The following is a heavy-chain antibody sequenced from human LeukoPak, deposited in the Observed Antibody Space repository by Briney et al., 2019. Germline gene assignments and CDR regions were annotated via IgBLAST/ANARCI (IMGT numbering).Heavy chain of an antibody. CDR1: GGSISSSSYY. CDR2: IYHSGST. D-gene: IGHD2-21*02. Sequence: PSETLSLTCIVSGGSISSSSYYWGWIRQPPGKGLEWIGSIYHSGSTYYNPSLKSRVTISVDTSKNQFSLKLRSVTAADTAVYYCASEVVTSIEYFQHWGQGTLVTVSS. CDR3: ASEVVTSIEYFQH. V-gene: IGHV4-39*07. J-gene: IGHJ1*01.